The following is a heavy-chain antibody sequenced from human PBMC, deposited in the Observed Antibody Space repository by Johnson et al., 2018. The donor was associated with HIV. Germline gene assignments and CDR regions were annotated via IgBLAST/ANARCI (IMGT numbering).Heavy chain of an antibody. D-gene: IGHD3-22*01. CDR1: GFTFSSYG. CDR3: AKSAPGYDSSGYRNAFDI. Sequence: QVQLVESGGGVVQPGGSLRLSCAASGFTFSSYGMHWVRQAPGKGLEWVAFIRYDGSNKYYADSVTGRFTISRDNSKNTLYLQMNSLRAEDTAVYYCAKSAPGYDSSGYRNAFDIWGQGTMVTVSS. V-gene: IGHV3-30*02. J-gene: IGHJ3*02. CDR2: IRYDGSNK.